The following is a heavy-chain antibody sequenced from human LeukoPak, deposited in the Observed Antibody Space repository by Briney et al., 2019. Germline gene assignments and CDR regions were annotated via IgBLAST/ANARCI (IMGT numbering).Heavy chain of an antibody. CDR3: ARPLLPTTYYYDDSSGSGDAFDL. Sequence: ASLKVSCKASGYTFTGSYIHWMRQAPGQGLEWMGRINPNSGGTNYAQKYQGRVTMTRDTSITTAYMELSRLRSDDTAVYYCARPLLPTTYYYDDSSGSGDAFDLWGQGTMVTVSS. D-gene: IGHD3-22*01. V-gene: IGHV1-2*06. J-gene: IGHJ3*01. CDR2: INPNSGGT. CDR1: GYTFTGSY.